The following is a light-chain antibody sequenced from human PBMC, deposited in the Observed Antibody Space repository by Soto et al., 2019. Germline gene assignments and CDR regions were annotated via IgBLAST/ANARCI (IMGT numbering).Light chain of an antibody. J-gene: IGKJ1*01. V-gene: IGKV2D-29*01. Sequence: DIGMTQSPLSLSVTPGQPASISCKSSQSLLYVDGKTYLYRYLQKSGQPPQLLIYEVFNRISGVPDRFSGSGSGTDFTLKISRVEAEDVGVYYCMQGIQLPRTFGQGTKVEIK. CDR2: EVF. CDR1: QSLLYVDGKTY. CDR3: MQGIQLPRT.